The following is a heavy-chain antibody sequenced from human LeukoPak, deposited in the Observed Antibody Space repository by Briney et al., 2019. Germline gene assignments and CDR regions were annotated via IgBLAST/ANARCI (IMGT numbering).Heavy chain of an antibody. D-gene: IGHD5-12*01. CDR2: INAGNGNT. V-gene: IGHV1-3*03. CDR3: ARGPTTLVATIKGYYYMDV. Sequence: ASVKVSCKASGYTFTSYAMHWVRQAPGQRLEWMGWINAGNGNTKYSQEFQGRVTITRDTSASTAYMELSSLRSEDTAVYYCARGPTTLVATIKGYYYMDVWGKGTTVTISS. CDR1: GYTFTSYA. J-gene: IGHJ6*03.